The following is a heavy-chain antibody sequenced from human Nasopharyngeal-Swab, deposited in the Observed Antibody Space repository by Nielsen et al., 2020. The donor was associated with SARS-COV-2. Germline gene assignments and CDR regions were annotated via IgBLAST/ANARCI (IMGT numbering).Heavy chain of an antibody. Sequence: GESLKISCVASGFVLSNHGMHWVRQAPGKGLEWVALIWYDGSNKNYADSVKGRFTISRDDSKNTLYLQMNRLRAEDTAVYYCARGESGFDPLDCWGQGTLVTVSS. CDR3: ARGESGFDPLDC. J-gene: IGHJ4*02. CDR1: GFVLSNHG. CDR2: IWYDGSNK. D-gene: IGHD3-3*01. V-gene: IGHV3-33*01.